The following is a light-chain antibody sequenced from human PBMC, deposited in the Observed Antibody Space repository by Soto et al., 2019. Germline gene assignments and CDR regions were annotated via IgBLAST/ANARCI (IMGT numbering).Light chain of an antibody. CDR2: GAS. Sequence: EIVMTQSPATLSVSPGERATLSCRASQSVSSNLAWYQQKPGQAPRLLIYGASTRATGIPARFSGSGSGTEFTLTISSLQSEDVAVYYCQQYTNWPPRITFGQGTRLEIK. CDR3: QQYTNWPPRIT. CDR1: QSVSSN. V-gene: IGKV3-15*01. J-gene: IGKJ5*01.